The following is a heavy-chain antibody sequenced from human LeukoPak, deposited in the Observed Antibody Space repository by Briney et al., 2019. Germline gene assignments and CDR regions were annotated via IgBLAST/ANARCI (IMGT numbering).Heavy chain of an antibody. Sequence: GGSLRLSCAASGFTFSDLYMDWVRQAPGKGLEWVGRTGNKVNSYTTQYAASVKGRFTISRDDSKNSLYLQMNSLKTEDTAVYYCARDLLGTRGIWGQGTMVTVSS. J-gene: IGHJ3*02. D-gene: IGHD3-16*01. CDR3: ARDLLGTRGI. CDR1: GFTFSDLY. V-gene: IGHV3-72*01. CDR2: TGNKVNSYTT.